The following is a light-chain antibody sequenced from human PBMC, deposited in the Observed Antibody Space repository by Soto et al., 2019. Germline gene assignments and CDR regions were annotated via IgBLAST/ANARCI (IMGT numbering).Light chain of an antibody. CDR2: SAS. Sequence: DIQLTQSPSSLSASVGDRVTITCRASQSISTYLNWYRQKPGKAPDLLIYSASTLQSGVPSRFSGSGSGTDFTLTISSLQPEDFATYYCQQSYGHLYTFGQGTKLEIK. CDR3: QQSYGHLYT. J-gene: IGKJ2*01. CDR1: QSISTY. V-gene: IGKV1-39*01.